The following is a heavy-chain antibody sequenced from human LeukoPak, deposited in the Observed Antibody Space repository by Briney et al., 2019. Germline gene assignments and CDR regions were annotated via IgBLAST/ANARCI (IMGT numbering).Heavy chain of an antibody. D-gene: IGHD3-10*01. V-gene: IGHV4-61*09. CDR3: ARGGSSMVPTFDY. CDR1: GGSINSGNYY. J-gene: IGHJ4*02. CDR2: IHTSGGI. Sequence: SETLSLTCTVSGGSINSGNYYWSWIRQPAGKGLEWIGHIHTSGGINYNPSLKSRVTISVDTSKNQFSLKLSSVTAADTAVYYCARGGSSMVPTFDYWGQGTLVTVSS.